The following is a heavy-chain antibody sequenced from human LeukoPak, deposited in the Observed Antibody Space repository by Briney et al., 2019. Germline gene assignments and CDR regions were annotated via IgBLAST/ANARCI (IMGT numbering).Heavy chain of an antibody. J-gene: IGHJ5*02. Sequence: LGESLKISCKGSGYSFTSYWIGWVRQMPGKGLEWRGIIYPGDSDNRYSPSFQGQVTISAGKSISTAYLQWSSLKASDTAMYYCAFGEPAAIGRWFDPWGQGTLVTVSS. CDR1: GYSFTSYW. CDR3: AFGEPAAIGRWFDP. V-gene: IGHV5-51*01. CDR2: IYPGDSDN. D-gene: IGHD2-2*01.